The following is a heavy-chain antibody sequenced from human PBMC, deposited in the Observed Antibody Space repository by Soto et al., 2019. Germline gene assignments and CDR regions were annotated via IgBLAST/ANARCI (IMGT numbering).Heavy chain of an antibody. V-gene: IGHV3-21*01. J-gene: IGHJ3*02. Sequence: EVQLVESGGGLVKPGGSLRLSCAASGFTFSSYSMNWVRQAPGKGLEWGSSISSSSSYIYYADSVKGRFTISRDNAKNSLYLQMNSLRAEDTAVYYCASDIVVVPAAPRDAFDIWGQGTMVTVSS. CDR2: ISSSSSYI. D-gene: IGHD2-2*01. CDR3: ASDIVVVPAAPRDAFDI. CDR1: GFTFSSYS.